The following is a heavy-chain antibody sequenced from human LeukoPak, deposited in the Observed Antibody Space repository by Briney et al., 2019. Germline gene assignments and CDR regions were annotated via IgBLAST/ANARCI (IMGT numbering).Heavy chain of an antibody. Sequence: SVKVSCKASGGTFSSYAISWVRQAPGQGLEWMGGIIPIFGTANYAQKFQGRVTITTDESTSTAYMELSSLRSEDTAVYYCARVKYYYGSGVKWYYFDYWGQGTLVTVSS. D-gene: IGHD3-10*01. CDR2: IIPIFGTA. V-gene: IGHV1-69*05. J-gene: IGHJ4*02. CDR1: GGTFSSYA. CDR3: ARVKYYYGSGVKWYYFDY.